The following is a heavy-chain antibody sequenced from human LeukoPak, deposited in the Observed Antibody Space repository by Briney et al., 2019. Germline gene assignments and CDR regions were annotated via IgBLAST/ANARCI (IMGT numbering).Heavy chain of an antibody. CDR2: INSDGSSR. J-gene: IGHJ4*02. Sequence: GGSLRLSCAASGFTFSSYWMHWVRQAPGKGLVWVSLINSDGSSRNYADSVKGRFTISRDNAKNTLYLQMNSLRVEDTAVYYCAREDYSGYDFYDYWGQGSLVNVSS. D-gene: IGHD5-12*01. V-gene: IGHV3-74*01. CDR3: AREDYSGYDFYDY. CDR1: GFTFSSYW.